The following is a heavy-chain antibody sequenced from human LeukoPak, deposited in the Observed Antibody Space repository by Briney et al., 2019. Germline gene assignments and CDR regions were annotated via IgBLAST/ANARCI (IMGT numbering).Heavy chain of an antibody. V-gene: IGHV3-30*02. D-gene: IGHD2-2*01. Sequence: PGGSLRLSCIASGFTFSSSAMSWVRQAPGKGLEWVAFIRYDGINEYYADSVKGRFTVSRDNSKNTLYLQMNSLRAEDTAVYYCAKLTMPWDFDYWGQGTLVTVSS. CDR1: GFTFSSSA. J-gene: IGHJ4*02. CDR2: IRYDGINE. CDR3: AKLTMPWDFDY.